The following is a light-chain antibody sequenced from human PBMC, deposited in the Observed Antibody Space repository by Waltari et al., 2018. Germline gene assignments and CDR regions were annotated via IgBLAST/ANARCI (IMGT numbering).Light chain of an antibody. CDR3: QQYDSSPRT. CDR2: GAS. V-gene: IGKV3-20*01. Sequence: EIVLTQSPSTLSLSPGARATLSCRASQTVSSNFFAWYQQKPGQAPRLPMYGASNRAAGIPDRFSGSGSGTDFTLTISRLEPEDFAVYYCQQYDSSPRTFGGGTKVQIK. J-gene: IGKJ4*01. CDR1: QTVSSNF.